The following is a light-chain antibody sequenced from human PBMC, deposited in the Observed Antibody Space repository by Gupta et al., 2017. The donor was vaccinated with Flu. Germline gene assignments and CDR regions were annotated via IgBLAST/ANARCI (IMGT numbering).Light chain of an antibody. J-gene: IGLJ1*01. Sequence: QSALTQPASVSGSPGQSITFSCTGTNSDVVSYSLVSWYQQHPGKAPKLLIYEGSERPSGVSNRFSGSKSGNAASLTISGLQADDEADYYCCSYATSGTFVFGSGTKVTVV. CDR1: NSDVVSYSL. CDR2: EGS. V-gene: IGLV2-23*01. CDR3: CSYATSGTFV.